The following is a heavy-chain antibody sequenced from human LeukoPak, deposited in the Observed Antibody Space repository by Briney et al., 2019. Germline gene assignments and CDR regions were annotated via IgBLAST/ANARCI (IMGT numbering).Heavy chain of an antibody. CDR2: IYSGGST. Sequence: GGSLRLSCAASGFTFSSNYMSWVRQAPGKGLEWVSVIYSGGSTYYADSVKGRFTISRDNSKNTLYLQMNSLRAEDTAVYYCARDGGSSGWYCDYWGQGTLDTVSS. D-gene: IGHD6-19*01. CDR1: GFTFSSNY. CDR3: ARDGGSSGWYCDY. J-gene: IGHJ4*02. V-gene: IGHV3-66*01.